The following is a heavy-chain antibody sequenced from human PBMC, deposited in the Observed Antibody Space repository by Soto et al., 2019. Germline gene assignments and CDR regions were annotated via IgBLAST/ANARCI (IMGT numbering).Heavy chain of an antibody. V-gene: IGHV3-33*01. J-gene: IGHJ4*02. CDR3: AREGQIPGIAAAGTKPYYFDY. CDR2: IWHDGSNK. CDR1: GFTFSSYG. Sequence: PGGSLRLSCAASGFTFSSYGMHWVRQAPGKGLEWVAVIWHDGSNKYYADSVKGRFTISRDNSKNTLYLQMNSLRAEDTAVYYCAREGQIPGIAAAGTKPYYFDYWGQGTLVTVSS. D-gene: IGHD6-13*01.